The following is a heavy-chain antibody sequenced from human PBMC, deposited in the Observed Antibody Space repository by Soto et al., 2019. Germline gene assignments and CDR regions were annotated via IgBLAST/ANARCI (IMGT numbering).Heavy chain of an antibody. V-gene: IGHV3-21*06. CDR2: ITYNSRYI. D-gene: IGHD4-4*01. CDR1: GFPFHSYS. CDR3: ARGSGNYDPECFQN. J-gene: IGHJ1*01. Sequence: GGSLRLSCAASGFPFHSYSMNWVRQAPGKGLEWVSSITYNSRYIYYEDSVKGRFTISRDNANNSVFLQMDSLRDDDTAVYYCARGSGNYDPECFQNWGPGTLVTVSS.